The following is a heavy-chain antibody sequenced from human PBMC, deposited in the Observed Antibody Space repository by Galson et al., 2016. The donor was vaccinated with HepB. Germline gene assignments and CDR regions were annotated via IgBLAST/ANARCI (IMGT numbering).Heavy chain of an antibody. CDR3: AHRESHDDWATNVRNDAYDI. CDR1: GFSLTSSGAG. CDR2: IYWDDDK. J-gene: IGHJ3*02. Sequence: PALVKPTQTLTLACNFSGFSLTSSGAGVGWIRQAPGKALEWLAVIYWDDDKRYNPSLRNRLTVVKDTSENLVVLTMTNMDPLNTATYYCAHRESHDDWATNVRNDAYDIWGRGTMVTVSS. D-gene: IGHD2-8*01. V-gene: IGHV2-5*02.